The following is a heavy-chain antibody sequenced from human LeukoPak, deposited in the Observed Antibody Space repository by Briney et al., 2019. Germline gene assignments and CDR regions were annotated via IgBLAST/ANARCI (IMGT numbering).Heavy chain of an antibody. Sequence: GGSRKLSWAPSGSTFTTYARSGVRKPPGKGREWVSAISGSGGSTYYADSVKGRFTISRDNSKNTLYLQMNSLRAEDTAVYYCATSVVPAAMDGAFDIWGQGTMVTVSS. CDR3: ATSVVPAAMDGAFDI. CDR2: ISGSGGST. V-gene: IGHV3-23*01. J-gene: IGHJ3*02. CDR1: GSTFTTYA. D-gene: IGHD2-2*01.